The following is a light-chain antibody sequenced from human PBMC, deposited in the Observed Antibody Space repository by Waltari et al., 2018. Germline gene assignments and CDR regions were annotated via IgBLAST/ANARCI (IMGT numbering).Light chain of an antibody. CDR1: QSINNNY. CDR3: QQYANSWT. CDR2: GVS. V-gene: IGKV3-20*01. Sequence: EIVLTQSPGTLSFSPGDRATLSCRATQSINNNYLAWYQQKPGQAPRLLIYGVSNRATGIPDRFSGSGSGTDFTLTITRLEPEDFAVYFCQQYANSWTFGQGTKVEIK. J-gene: IGKJ1*01.